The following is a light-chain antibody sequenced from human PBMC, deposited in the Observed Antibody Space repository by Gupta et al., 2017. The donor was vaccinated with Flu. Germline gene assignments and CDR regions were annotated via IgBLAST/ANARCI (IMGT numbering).Light chain of an antibody. CDR3: SSCVSSTTLV. CDR2: GDT. J-gene: IGLJ2*01. V-gene: IGLV2-14*01. CDR1: SSDIDSYKY. Sequence: RAITISCTKRSSDIDSYKYVSWYQQHPGQAPKLLIYGDTNRPSGISDRFSASESGDTASLTISGLQAEDEATYYCSSCVSSTTLVFGGGTKLTVL.